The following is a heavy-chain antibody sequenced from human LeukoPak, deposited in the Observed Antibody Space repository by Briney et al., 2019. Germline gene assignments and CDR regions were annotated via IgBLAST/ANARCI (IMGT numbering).Heavy chain of an antibody. D-gene: IGHD1-26*01. CDR2: INPSGGTT. Sequence: ASVKVSCKASGYTFTSYHMHWVRQAPGQGLEWMGIINPSGGTTNYAQKFQGSVTMTRDTSISTVYMELSRLRSDDTAVYYCARASGSYWWFDSWGQGTLATVSS. CDR3: ARASGSYWWFDS. J-gene: IGHJ5*01. CDR1: GYTFTSYH. V-gene: IGHV1-46*01.